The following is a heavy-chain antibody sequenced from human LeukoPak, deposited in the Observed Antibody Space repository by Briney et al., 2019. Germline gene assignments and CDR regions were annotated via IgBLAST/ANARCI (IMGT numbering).Heavy chain of an antibody. V-gene: IGHV3-69-1*01. D-gene: IGHD3-22*01. J-gene: IGHJ4*02. Sequence: PGGSLRLSCEASGFTFSAYAMTWVRQAPGKGLEWVSSIGSDNKPHYSESVKGRFTISRDNAKNSLYLQMNSLRAEDTAVYYCVSDDSSGYYSGYWGQGTLVTVSS. CDR2: IGSDNKP. CDR1: GFTFSAYA. CDR3: VSDDSSGYYSGY.